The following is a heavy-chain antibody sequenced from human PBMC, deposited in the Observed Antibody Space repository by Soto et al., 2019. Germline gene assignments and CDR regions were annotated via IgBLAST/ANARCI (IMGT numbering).Heavy chain of an antibody. CDR3: AEADVVPATMARWVVRTHDY. V-gene: IGHV3-23*01. CDR2: ISGSADST. J-gene: IGHJ4*02. CDR1: GFTFSRYA. D-gene: IGHD2-2*01. Sequence: EVQLLESGGGVVQPGGSLRLSCAASGFTFSRYAMSWVRQAPGKGLEWVSAISGSADSTYYADSVKGRFTISRDTSKNTLYLQMNSLRADDTALYYCAEADVVPATMARWVVRTHDYWGQGTLVTVSS.